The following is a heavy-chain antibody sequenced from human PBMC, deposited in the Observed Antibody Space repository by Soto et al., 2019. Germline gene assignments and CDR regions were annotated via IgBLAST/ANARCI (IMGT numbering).Heavy chain of an antibody. D-gene: IGHD3-22*01. V-gene: IGHV5-51*01. Sequence: PGESLKISCKGSGYSFTSYWIGWVRQMPWKGLEWMGIIYPGDSDARYSPSFQGQVTISADKSISTAYLQWSSLKASDTAMYYCARRSDYYDSSGYYYYFDYWGQGTLVTVSS. CDR1: GYSFTSYW. CDR2: IYPGDSDA. CDR3: ARRSDYYDSSGYYYYFDY. J-gene: IGHJ4*02.